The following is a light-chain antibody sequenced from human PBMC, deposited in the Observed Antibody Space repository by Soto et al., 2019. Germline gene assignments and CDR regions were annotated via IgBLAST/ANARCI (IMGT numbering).Light chain of an antibody. Sequence: QLVLTQSPSASASLGASVKLTCTLSSGHSSYAIAWHQQQPEKGPRYLMKVNSDGSHSKGEGIPDRFSGSSSGAERYLTISSLQSEDEADYYCQTWGTGIQGFFGTGTKVTVL. J-gene: IGLJ1*01. CDR2: VNSDGSH. CDR3: QTWGTGIQGF. V-gene: IGLV4-69*01. CDR1: SGHSSYA.